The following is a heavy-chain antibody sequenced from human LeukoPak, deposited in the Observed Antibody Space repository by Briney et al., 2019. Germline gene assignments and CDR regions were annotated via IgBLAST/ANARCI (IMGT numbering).Heavy chain of an antibody. CDR3: ARAYSSGCN. CDR1: GFTFSSYS. Sequence: GGSLRLSCAASGFTFSSYSMNWVRQAPGKGLEWVSSISSSSSYIYYAESVKGRFTISRDNAKNSLYLQMNSLRAEDTAVYYCARAYSSGCNWGQGTLVTVSS. CDR2: ISSSSSYI. D-gene: IGHD6-19*01. V-gene: IGHV3-21*01. J-gene: IGHJ4*02.